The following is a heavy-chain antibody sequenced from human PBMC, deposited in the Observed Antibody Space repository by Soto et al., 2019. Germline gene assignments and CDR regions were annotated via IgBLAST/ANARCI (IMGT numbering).Heavy chain of an antibody. CDR1: DFTFSNFV. J-gene: IGHJ6*02. Sequence: EVHLLESGGGLMRPGESLRLSCTGSDFTFSNFVMSLVRQVPGKGLEWLSCITASGGSTYYADSVKGRFSVSRDNSKNTLYLQLNSLEAEDTAVYHCAVHLGQNYYTLDVWGRGTTVHVSS. V-gene: IGHV3-23*01. CDR3: AVHLGQNYYTLDV. CDR2: ITASGGST.